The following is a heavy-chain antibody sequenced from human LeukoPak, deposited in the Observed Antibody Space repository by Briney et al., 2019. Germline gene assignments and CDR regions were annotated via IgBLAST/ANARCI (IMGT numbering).Heavy chain of an antibody. J-gene: IGHJ4*02. CDR2: IYYSGST. V-gene: IGHV4-59*01. CDR3: ARGNWYFDY. D-gene: IGHD1-1*01. Sequence: PSETLSLTCTVSGGSISSYYWSWIRQPPGKGLEWIGYIYYSGSTNYNLSLKSRVTISVDTSKNRFSLKLSSVTAADTAVYYCARGNWYFDYWGQGTLVTVSS. CDR1: GGSISSYY.